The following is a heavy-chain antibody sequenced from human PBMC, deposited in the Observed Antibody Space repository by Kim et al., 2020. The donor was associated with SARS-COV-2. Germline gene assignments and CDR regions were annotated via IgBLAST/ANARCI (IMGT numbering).Heavy chain of an antibody. Sequence: GGSLRLSCAASGFTFDDYAMHWVRQAPGKGLEWVSGISWNSGSIGYADSVKGRFTISRDNAKNSLYLQMNSLSAEDTALYYCAKADALALAGGSIDYWG. CDR1: GFTFDDYA. CDR2: ISWNSGSI. CDR3: AKADALALAGGSIDY. D-gene: IGHD6-19*01. V-gene: IGHV3-9*01. J-gene: IGHJ4*01.